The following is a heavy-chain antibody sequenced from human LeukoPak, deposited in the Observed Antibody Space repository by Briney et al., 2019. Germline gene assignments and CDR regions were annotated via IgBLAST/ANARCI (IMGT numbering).Heavy chain of an antibody. D-gene: IGHD2-2*01. Sequence: GGSLRLSCAASGFTFSIYGMSWVRQAPGRGLEWVSAMSGSGGSTYYADSVKGRFTISRDNSKNTLYLQMNSLRAEDTAVYYCARGLYCSSTSCYAYFDLWGRGTLVTVSS. CDR1: GFTFSIYG. CDR3: ARGLYCSSTSCYAYFDL. V-gene: IGHV3-23*01. CDR2: MSGSGGST. J-gene: IGHJ2*01.